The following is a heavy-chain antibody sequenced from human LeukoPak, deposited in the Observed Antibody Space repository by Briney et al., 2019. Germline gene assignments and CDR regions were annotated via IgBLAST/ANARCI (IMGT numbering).Heavy chain of an antibody. V-gene: IGHV3-21*04. CDR2: ISSSGYYI. D-gene: IGHD6-25*01. J-gene: IGHJ4*02. Sequence: GGSLRLSCAASGFTFSTYTMNWVRQAPGKGLEWVSSISSSGYYIYYADSVKGRFTISRDNSKNTVYLQMNSLRAGDTAVYYCAREATSSSGWYIDYWGQGTLVTVSS. CDR1: GFTFSTYT. CDR3: AREATSSSGWYIDY.